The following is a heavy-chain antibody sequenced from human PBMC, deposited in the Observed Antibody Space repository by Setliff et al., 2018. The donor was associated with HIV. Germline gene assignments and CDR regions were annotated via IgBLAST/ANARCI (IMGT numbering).Heavy chain of an antibody. CDR3: ARYLVVVPVAVGGLDV. D-gene: IGHD2-2*01. J-gene: IGHJ6*02. CDR1: GYTFTGNY. CDR2: INPNSGGT. Sequence: GASVKVSCKASGYTFTGNYIHWVRQAPGQGLEWMGWINPNSGGTNYEQKFQGRVTMTRDTSISTAYMELSGLTSDDSAVYYCARYLVVVPVAVGGLDVWGQGTTVTVSS. V-gene: IGHV1-2*02.